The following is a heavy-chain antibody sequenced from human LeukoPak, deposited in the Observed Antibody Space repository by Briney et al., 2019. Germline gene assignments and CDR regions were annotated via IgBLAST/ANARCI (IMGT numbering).Heavy chain of an antibody. CDR2: INHSGST. J-gene: IGHJ5*02. Sequence: SETLSHTCAVYGGSFSGYYWSWIRQPQEKGMEWIGEINHSGSTNYNPSLKSRVTISVDTSKNQFSLKLSSVTAADTAVYYCASDIFRYNWFDPWGQGTLVTVSS. CDR1: GGSFSGYY. V-gene: IGHV4-34*01. D-gene: IGHD3-9*01. CDR3: ASDIFRYNWFDP.